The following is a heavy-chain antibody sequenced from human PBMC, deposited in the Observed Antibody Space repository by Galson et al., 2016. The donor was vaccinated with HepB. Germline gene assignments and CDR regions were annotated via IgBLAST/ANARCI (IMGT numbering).Heavy chain of an antibody. D-gene: IGHD2-2*02. CDR1: GFTFSTYN. Sequence: SLRVSCAASGFTFSTYNTNWVRQAPGKGLEWVSSISNSNSYIYYTDSVKGRFTISRDNAKNSLYLQMNSLRAEDTAVYYCARDFGYCSSTSCYKGGLFYYYGMDVWGQGTTVTVSS. CDR2: ISNSNSYI. CDR3: ARDFGYCSSTSCYKGGLFYYYGMDV. V-gene: IGHV3-21*01. J-gene: IGHJ6*02.